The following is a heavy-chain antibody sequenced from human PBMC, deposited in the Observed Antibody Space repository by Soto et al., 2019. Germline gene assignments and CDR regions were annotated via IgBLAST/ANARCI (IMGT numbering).Heavy chain of an antibody. D-gene: IGHD5-18*01. CDR3: AKDRWTQLWMNVFGY. Sequence: GGSLRPSCAASGFTFSGYGMNWVRQAPGKGLEWVSVISSDGSNRYYADSVKGRFTISRDNSKNTLYLQMSSLRAEDTAVYYCAKDRWTQLWMNVFGYWGQGTLVTVSS. V-gene: IGHV3-30*18. CDR1: GFTFSGYG. J-gene: IGHJ4*02. CDR2: ISSDGSNR.